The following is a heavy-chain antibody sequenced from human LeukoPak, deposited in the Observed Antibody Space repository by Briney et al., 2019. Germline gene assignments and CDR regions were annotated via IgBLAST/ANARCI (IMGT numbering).Heavy chain of an antibody. Sequence: SETLSLTCTVSGGSISSGSYYWSWIRQPAGKGLEWIGRIYTSGSTNYNPSLKSRVTISVDTSKNQFSLKLSSVTAADTAVYYCERGRAYRGLDYWGQGTLVTVSS. J-gene: IGHJ4*02. D-gene: IGHD1-26*01. V-gene: IGHV4-61*02. CDR2: IYTSGST. CDR3: ERGRAYRGLDY. CDR1: GGSISSGSYY.